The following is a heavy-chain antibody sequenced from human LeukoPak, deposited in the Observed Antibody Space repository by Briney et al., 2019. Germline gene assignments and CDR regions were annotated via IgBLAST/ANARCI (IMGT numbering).Heavy chain of an antibody. CDR3: ERQSPVAASIFYF. D-gene: IGHD2-15*01. Sequence: AESLSLTCTVSGGSISSSSYYWGWIRPCPGKGLEWIVSIYYSGSTYSNPSLTGRATMSVDTSNNQFSLRVNSVTDAYTAFYYCERQSPVAASIFYFWGQGTLVTVSS. V-gene: IGHV4-39*01. CDR2: IYYSGST. J-gene: IGHJ4*02. CDR1: GGSISSSSYY.